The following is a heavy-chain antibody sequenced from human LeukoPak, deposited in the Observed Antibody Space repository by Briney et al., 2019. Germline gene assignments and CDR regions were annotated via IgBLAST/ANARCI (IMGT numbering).Heavy chain of an antibody. J-gene: IGHJ4*02. D-gene: IGHD2-15*01. CDR2: INAGNGNT. CDR3: AREGAGYCSGGSCYYFDY. V-gene: IGHV1-3*03. CDR1: GYTFTGYY. Sequence: ASVKVSCKASGYTFTGYYMHWVRQAPGQRLEWMGWINAGNGNTKYSQEFQGRVTITRDTSASTAYMELSSLRSEDMAVYYCAREGAGYCSGGSCYYFDYWGQGTLVTVSS.